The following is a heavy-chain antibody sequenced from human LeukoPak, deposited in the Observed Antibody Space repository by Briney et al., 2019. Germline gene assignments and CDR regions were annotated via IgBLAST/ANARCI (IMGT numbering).Heavy chain of an antibody. CDR1: GSTFSSYA. V-gene: IGHV1-69*05. J-gene: IGHJ4*02. Sequence: ASVKVSCKASGSTFSSYAISWVRQAPGQGLEWMGGIIPIFGTANYAQKFQGRVTITTDESTSTAYMELSSLRSEDTAVYYCAVQGRYCSGGSCYYFDYWGQGTLVTVSS. CDR3: AVQGRYCSGGSCYYFDY. D-gene: IGHD2-15*01. CDR2: IIPIFGTA.